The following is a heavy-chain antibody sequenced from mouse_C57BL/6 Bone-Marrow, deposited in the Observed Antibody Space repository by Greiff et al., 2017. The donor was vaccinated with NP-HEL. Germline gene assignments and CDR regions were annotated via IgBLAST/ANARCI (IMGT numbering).Heavy chain of an antibody. CDR3: ALNEGFAY. Sequence: LQQSGGGLVQPGGSMKLSCVASGFTFSNYWMNWVRQSPEKGLEWVAQIRLKSDNYATHYAESVKGRFTISRDDSKSSVYLQMNNLRAEDTGIYYCALNEGFAYWGQGTLVTVSA. CDR1: GFTFSNYW. CDR2: IRLKSDNYAT. V-gene: IGHV6-3*01. J-gene: IGHJ3*01.